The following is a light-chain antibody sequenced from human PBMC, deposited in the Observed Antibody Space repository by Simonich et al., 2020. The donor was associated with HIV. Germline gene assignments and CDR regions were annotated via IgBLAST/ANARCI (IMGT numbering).Light chain of an antibody. CDR1: SSNIGAGYD. CDR3: QSSDSSLSGSV. J-gene: IGLJ3*02. CDR2: GKN. Sequence: QSVLTQPPSVSGAPGQRVTISCTGSSSNIGAGYDVHWYQQLPGTAPKLLIYGKNNRPSGVPDRFSGSKSGTSASLAITGLQAEDEADYYCQSSDSSLSGSVFGGGTKLTVL. V-gene: IGLV1-40*01.